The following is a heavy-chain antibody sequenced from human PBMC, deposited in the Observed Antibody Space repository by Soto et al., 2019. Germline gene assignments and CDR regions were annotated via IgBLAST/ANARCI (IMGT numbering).Heavy chain of an antibody. CDR3: ARTGTTSYEYYYYYGMDV. CDR2: IGSSSSSYT. Sequence: GGSLRLSCAASGFTLSDYYMTWIRQAPGKGLEWVSYIGSSSSSYTEYADSVKGRFTISRDNAKNSLYLQMNSLGAEDTAVYYCARTGTTSYEYYYYYGMDVWGQGTTVTVSS. CDR1: GFTLSDYY. V-gene: IGHV3-11*06. D-gene: IGHD4-17*01. J-gene: IGHJ6*02.